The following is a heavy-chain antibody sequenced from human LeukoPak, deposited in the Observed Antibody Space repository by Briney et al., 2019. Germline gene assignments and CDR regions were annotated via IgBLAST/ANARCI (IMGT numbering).Heavy chain of an antibody. D-gene: IGHD4-4*01. CDR1: AFTFSGSA. J-gene: IGHJ4*02. CDR3: TRTSNYYFDY. V-gene: IGHV3-73*01. CDR2: IRSKANDYAT. Sequence: GGSLKLPCAASAFTFSGSAMHWVRQASGKGLEWVGRIRSKANDYATAYAASVKGRFTISRDDSKNTAYLQMNSLKTEDTAVYYCTRTSNYYFDYWGQGTLVTVSS.